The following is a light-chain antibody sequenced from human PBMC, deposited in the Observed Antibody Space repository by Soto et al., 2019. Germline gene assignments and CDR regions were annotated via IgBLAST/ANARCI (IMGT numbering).Light chain of an antibody. V-gene: IGKV1-27*01. J-gene: IGKJ1*01. CDR2: AAS. Sequence: DIPMTQSPSSLSASVGDRVTITCRASQGISNYLAWYQQKPGKVPKLLIYAASTLQSGVPSRFSGSGSGTDFTLTISSLQPEDVATYYFRVFGQGTKVDIK. CDR3: RV. CDR1: QGISNY.